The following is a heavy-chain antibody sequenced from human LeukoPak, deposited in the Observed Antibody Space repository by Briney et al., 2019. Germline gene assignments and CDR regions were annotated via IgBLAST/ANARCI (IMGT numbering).Heavy chain of an antibody. CDR3: ARDSSEFRSLIPH. V-gene: IGHV1-69*01. CDR2: IIPIFGTA. J-gene: IGHJ1*01. Sequence: GASVKVSCKASGGTFSNYAISWVRQAPGQGLEWMGGIIPIFGTANYAEKFRGRVTITADETTSTAYMELSRLKSEDTAVYYCARDSSEFRSLIPHWGQGTLVTVFS. CDR1: GGTFSNYA. D-gene: IGHD2-21*01.